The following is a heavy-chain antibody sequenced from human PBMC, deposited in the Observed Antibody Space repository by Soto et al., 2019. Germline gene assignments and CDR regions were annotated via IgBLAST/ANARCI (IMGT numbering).Heavy chain of an antibody. Sequence: EVQLVESGGGLVQPGGSLRLSFAASGYTFSNYWMHWVRQVPGKGLVCVSRINSDGSDTYYADSVKGRFTISRDNAKNTLYLQVNSLRDEDTAMYHCARGTSGWHIDYWGQGTLVTVSS. D-gene: IGHD6-19*01. V-gene: IGHV3-74*01. CDR3: ARGTSGWHIDY. CDR1: GYTFSNYW. CDR2: INSDGSDT. J-gene: IGHJ4*02.